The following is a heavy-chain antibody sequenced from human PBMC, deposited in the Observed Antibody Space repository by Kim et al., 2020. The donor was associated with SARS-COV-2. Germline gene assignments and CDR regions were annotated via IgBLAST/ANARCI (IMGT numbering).Heavy chain of an antibody. Sequence: GGSTYYADSVKGTFTISRDNSKNTLYLQMNSLRAEDTAVYYCAGGDYDSLSWGQGTLVTVSS. D-gene: IGHD3-22*01. CDR3: AGGDYDSLS. V-gene: IGHV3-66*01. J-gene: IGHJ5*02. CDR2: GGST.